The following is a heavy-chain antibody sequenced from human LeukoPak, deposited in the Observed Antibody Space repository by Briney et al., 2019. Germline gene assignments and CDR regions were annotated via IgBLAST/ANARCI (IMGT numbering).Heavy chain of an antibody. D-gene: IGHD3-22*01. Sequence: PSETLSLTCAVYGGSFSGYYWSWIRQPPGKGLEWTGEINHSGSTNYNPSLKSRVTISVDTSKNQFSLKLSSVTAADTAVYYCARLGTGYDSSGYSIGWFDPWGQGTLVTVSS. CDR2: INHSGST. CDR1: GGSFSGYY. J-gene: IGHJ5*02. V-gene: IGHV4-34*01. CDR3: ARLGTGYDSSGYSIGWFDP.